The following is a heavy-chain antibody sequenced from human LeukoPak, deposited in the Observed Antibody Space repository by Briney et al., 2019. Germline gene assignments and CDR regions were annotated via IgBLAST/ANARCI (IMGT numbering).Heavy chain of an antibody. CDR3: ASLGFSPNVGDY. V-gene: IGHV1-8*02. D-gene: IGHD1-26*01. Sequence: ASVKVSCKASGYTFTSYDINWVRQATGQGLEWMGWMNPNSGNTGYAQKFQGRVTMTRDTSISAAYMELSRLRSDDTAVYYCASLGFSPNVGDYWGQGTLVTVSS. J-gene: IGHJ4*02. CDR1: GYTFTSYD. CDR2: MNPNSGNT.